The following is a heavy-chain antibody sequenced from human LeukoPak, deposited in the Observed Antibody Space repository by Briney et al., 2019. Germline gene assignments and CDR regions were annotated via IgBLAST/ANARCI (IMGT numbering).Heavy chain of an antibody. V-gene: IGHV1-2*02. J-gene: IGHJ4*01. CDR1: GYTFTDYY. CDR3: GRGTYCAAAGSSPPHD. Sequence: ASVRVSCKASGYTFTDYYMHWVRQAPGQGLEWMGWINPNGGGTNYAQKFQGRVTMTRDTSIRTAYMELSRLRSDDTAGYYCGRGTYCAAAGSSPPHDWGHRTLVTVSS. CDR2: INPNGGGT. D-gene: IGHD2-15*01.